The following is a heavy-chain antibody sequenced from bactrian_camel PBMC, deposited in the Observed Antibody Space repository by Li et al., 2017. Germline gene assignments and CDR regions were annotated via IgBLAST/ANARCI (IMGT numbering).Heavy chain of an antibody. J-gene: IGHJ4*01. CDR2: INSGGGST. CDR3: ARSGFGY. V-gene: IGHV3S40*01. CDR1: GFTFSSYY. Sequence: VQLVESGGGLVQPGGSLRLSCATSGFTFSSYYMNWVRQAPGKGLEWVSAINSGGGSTYYADSVRGRFVISRDNAKNTGYLQLNSVTPEDTGVYYCARSGFGYWGQGTQVTVS. D-gene: IGHD2*01.